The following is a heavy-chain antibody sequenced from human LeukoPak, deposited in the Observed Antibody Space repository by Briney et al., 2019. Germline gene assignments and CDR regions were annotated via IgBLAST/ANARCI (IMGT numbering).Heavy chain of an antibody. D-gene: IGHD3-16*01. CDR1: GYTFTSYG. CDR2: ISAYNGNT. J-gene: IGHJ4*01. Sequence: ASVNVSCKASGYTFTSYGISWVRQAPGQGLEWMGWISAYNGNTNYAQSFQARVTMTRDTSIASSYMELTGLESDDTAVYYCARGRRILGGPENAGDFFDFWGQGSLVTVSS. CDR3: ARGRRILGGPENAGDFFDF. V-gene: IGHV1-18*01.